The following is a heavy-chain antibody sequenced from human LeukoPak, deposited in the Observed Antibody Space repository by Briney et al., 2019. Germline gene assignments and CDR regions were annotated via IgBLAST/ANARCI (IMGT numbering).Heavy chain of an antibody. V-gene: IGHV4-4*07. CDR3: ARDPPAYCSGGSCYSGWFDP. CDR2: IYTSGST. D-gene: IGHD2-15*01. CDR1: GGSISSYY. Sequence: PSETLSLTCTVSGGSISSYYWSWIRQPAGKGLEWIGRIYTSGSTNYNPSLKSRVTMSVDTSKNQFSLKLSSVTAADTAVYYCARDPPAYCSGGSCYSGWFDPWGQGTLVTVSS. J-gene: IGHJ5*02.